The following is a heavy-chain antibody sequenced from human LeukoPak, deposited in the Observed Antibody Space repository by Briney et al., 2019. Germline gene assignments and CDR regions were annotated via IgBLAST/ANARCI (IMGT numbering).Heavy chain of an antibody. CDR3: ARAGDSNWANYYYGLDV. V-gene: IGHV1-46*01. D-gene: IGHD6-13*01. CDR1: GYTFTSYH. J-gene: IGHJ6*04. Sequence: ASVTVSCEASGYTFTSYHIHWVRQAPGQGLEWMGIITPSNGFTTHAQKFQGRLTMTRDTSTSTVYMELNSLTSEDTAVYYCARAGDSNWANYYYGLDVWGKGTTVTVSS. CDR2: ITPSNGFT.